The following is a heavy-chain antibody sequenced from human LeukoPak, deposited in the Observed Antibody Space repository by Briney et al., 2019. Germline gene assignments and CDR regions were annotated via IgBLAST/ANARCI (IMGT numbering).Heavy chain of an antibody. Sequence: SETLSLTCTVSGGFISSGGYYWSWIRQHPGKGLEWIGYIYYSGSTYYNPSLKSRVTISVDTSKNQFSLKLSSVTAADTAVYYCATSPTNIVATIQGAFDIWGQGTMVTVSS. V-gene: IGHV4-31*03. CDR1: GGFISSGGYY. CDR2: IYYSGST. D-gene: IGHD5-12*01. J-gene: IGHJ3*02. CDR3: ATSPTNIVATIQGAFDI.